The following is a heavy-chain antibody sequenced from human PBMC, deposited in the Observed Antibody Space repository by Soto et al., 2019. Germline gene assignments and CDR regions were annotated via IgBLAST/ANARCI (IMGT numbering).Heavy chain of an antibody. Sequence: KPSETLSLTCTVSGGSINSYYWSWIRQPPGKGLEWIGYIYYSGSTNYNPSLKSRVTISVDKSKNQFSLKLSSVTAADTAVYYCARGGSSAWHNWFDPWGQGTLVTVSS. CDR1: GGSINSYY. V-gene: IGHV4-59*01. CDR2: IYYSGST. J-gene: IGHJ5*02. CDR3: ARGGSSAWHNWFDP. D-gene: IGHD6-25*01.